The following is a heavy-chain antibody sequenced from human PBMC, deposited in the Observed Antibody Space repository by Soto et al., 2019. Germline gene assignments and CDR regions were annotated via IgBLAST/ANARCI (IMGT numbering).Heavy chain of an antibody. Sequence: SVKVSCKASGGTFSSYAISWVRQAPGQGLEWMGGIIPIFGTANYAQKFQGRVTITADKSTSTAYMELSSLRSEDTAVYYCARGGSFYDFWSGYYPWFDPWGQGTLVTVYS. CDR1: GGTFSSYA. D-gene: IGHD3-3*01. CDR2: IIPIFGTA. CDR3: ARGGSFYDFWSGYYPWFDP. J-gene: IGHJ5*02. V-gene: IGHV1-69*06.